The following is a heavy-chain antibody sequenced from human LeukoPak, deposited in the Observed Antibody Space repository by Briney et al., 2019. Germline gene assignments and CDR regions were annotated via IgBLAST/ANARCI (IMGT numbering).Heavy chain of an antibody. CDR1: GYDFTKYA. J-gene: IGHJ4*02. CDR3: ARAPKYYYDSSGYYRMIDY. V-gene: IGHV1-3*03. D-gene: IGHD3-22*01. Sequence: PGASVKVSCKASGYDFTKYAMHWVRQAPGQRLEWMGWINAGNGNTKYSQEFQGRVTITRDTPASTAYMELSSLRSEDMAVYYCARAPKYYYDSSGYYRMIDYWGQGTLVTVSS. CDR2: INAGNGNT.